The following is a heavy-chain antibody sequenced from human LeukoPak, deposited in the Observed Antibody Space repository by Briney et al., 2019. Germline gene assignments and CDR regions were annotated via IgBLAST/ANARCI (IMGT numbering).Heavy chain of an antibody. CDR3: ARHGTYYDSSGPDYFDY. D-gene: IGHD3-22*01. Sequence: SETLSLTCTVSGGSISSYYWSWIRQPPGKGLGWIGYIYYSGSTNYYPSLKSRVTISVDTSKNQFSLKLSSVTAADTAVYYCARHGTYYDSSGPDYFDYWGQGTLVTVSS. CDR2: IYYSGST. CDR1: GGSISSYY. J-gene: IGHJ4*02. V-gene: IGHV4-59*08.